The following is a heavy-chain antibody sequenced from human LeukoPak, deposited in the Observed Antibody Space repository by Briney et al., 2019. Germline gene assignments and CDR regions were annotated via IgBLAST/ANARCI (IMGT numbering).Heavy chain of an antibody. D-gene: IGHD2-21*02. CDR1: GYTFTSYA. V-gene: IGHV1-3*01. CDR3: ARDYCGGDCFPDY. Sequence: GASVKVSCKASGYTFTSYAIHWVRQAPGQRLEWMGWISAGNGNTKYSQNFQGRVTFISNTSATTAFMELSSLRSDDTAVYYCARDYCGGDCFPDYWGQGTLVTVSS. J-gene: IGHJ4*02. CDR2: ISAGNGNT.